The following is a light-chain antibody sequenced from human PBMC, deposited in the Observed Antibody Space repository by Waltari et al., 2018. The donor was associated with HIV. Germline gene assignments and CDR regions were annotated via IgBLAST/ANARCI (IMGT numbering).Light chain of an antibody. CDR1: SSECDGSNY. CDR3: TSYTSSNTLVI. CDR2: HVS. J-gene: IGLJ2*01. V-gene: IGLV2-14*03. Sequence: QAALTQPAYVTGSSGYSISPSCSGTSSECDGSNYVSWYQQHPVKAPKLMIYHVSNRPSGVSNRFSGSKSGNTASLTISGLQAEDEADYYCTSYTSSNTLVIFGGGTKLTVL.